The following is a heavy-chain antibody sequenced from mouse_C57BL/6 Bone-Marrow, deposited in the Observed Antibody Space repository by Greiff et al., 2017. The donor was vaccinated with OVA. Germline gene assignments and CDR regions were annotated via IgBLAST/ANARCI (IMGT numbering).Heavy chain of an antibody. CDR2: ISSGSSTI. D-gene: IGHD6-1*01. V-gene: IGHV5-17*01. J-gene: IGHJ2*01. CDR1: GFTFSDYG. Sequence: EVKLVESGGGLVKPGGSLKLSCAASGFTFSDYGMHWVRQAPEKGLEWVAYISSGSSTIYYADTVKGRFTISRDNAKNTLFLQMTRLRSEDTAMYYCAKGATDYWGQGTTLTVSS. CDR3: AKGATDY.